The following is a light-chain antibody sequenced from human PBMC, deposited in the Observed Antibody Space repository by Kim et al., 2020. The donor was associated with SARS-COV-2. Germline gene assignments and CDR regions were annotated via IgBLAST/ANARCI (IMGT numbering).Light chain of an antibody. CDR2: GAS. J-gene: IGKJ1*01. CDR3: KQYDTWPRT. Sequence: GAPGERATPSGKARQTVTNNFAWYQQRPAHSPRHLIYGASTRATSIPARFSGSGSGTDFTLTISSLQCEDFAVYYCKQYDTWPRTFGQGTGVDIK. CDR1: QTVTNN. V-gene: IGKV3-15*01.